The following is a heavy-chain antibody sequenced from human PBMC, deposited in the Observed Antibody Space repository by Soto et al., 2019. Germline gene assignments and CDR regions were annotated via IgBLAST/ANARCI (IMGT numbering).Heavy chain of an antibody. D-gene: IGHD3-16*01. CDR3: ARLPIPSSLEQGEDGLYFDY. CDR1: GGSISSYY. CDR2: IYYSGST. V-gene: IGHV4-59*08. Sequence: SETLSLTCTVSGGSISSYYWSWIRQPPGKGLEWIGYIYYSGSTNYNPSLKSRVTISVDTSKNQFSLKLSSVTAADTAVYYCARLPIPSSLEQGEDGLYFDYWGQGTLVTVSS. J-gene: IGHJ4*02.